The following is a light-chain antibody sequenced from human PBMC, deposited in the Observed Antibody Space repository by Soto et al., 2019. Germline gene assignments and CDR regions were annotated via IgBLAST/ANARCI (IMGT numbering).Light chain of an antibody. J-gene: IGKJ3*01. CDR2: AAS. CDR1: QSVSSSS. V-gene: IGKV3-20*01. CDR3: HQYGDSPFA. Sequence: EIVLTQSPGTLSLSPGDGATLSCRASQSVSSSSLAWYRQKPGQAPRLLIYAASNTATGIPDRFSASGSGTDLSLTISRLEPEDFAVYYCHQYGDSPFAFGPGTKVDIX.